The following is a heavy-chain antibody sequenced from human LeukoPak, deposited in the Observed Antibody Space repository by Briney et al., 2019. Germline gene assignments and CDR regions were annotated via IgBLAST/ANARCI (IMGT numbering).Heavy chain of an antibody. CDR2: ISAYNGNT. Sequence: ASVKVSCKASGYTFTSYGVSWVRQAPGQGLEWMGWISAYNGNTNYAQKVQGRVTMSTDTATSTAYMGLRSLRSDDTAVYYCARDQGYYESSGFDYWGQGTLVTVSS. J-gene: IGHJ4*02. V-gene: IGHV1-18*01. CDR3: ARDQGYYESSGFDY. CDR1: GYTFTSYG. D-gene: IGHD3-22*01.